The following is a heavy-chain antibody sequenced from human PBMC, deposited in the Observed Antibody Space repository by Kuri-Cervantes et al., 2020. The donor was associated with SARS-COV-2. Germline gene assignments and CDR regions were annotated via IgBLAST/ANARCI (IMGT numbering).Heavy chain of an antibody. J-gene: IGHJ5*02. CDR1: GGSISSYY. CDR2: FYYSGIT. CDR3: ARQMMSSITIFGVVITRNWFDP. D-gene: IGHD3-3*01. Sequence: SETLPLTCTVSGGSISSYYWSWIRQPPGKGLEWIGYFYYSGITNYNPSLKNRVTISVDTSKNQFSLKLSSVTAADTAVYYCARQMMSSITIFGVVITRNWFDPWGQGTLVTVSS. V-gene: IGHV4-59*08.